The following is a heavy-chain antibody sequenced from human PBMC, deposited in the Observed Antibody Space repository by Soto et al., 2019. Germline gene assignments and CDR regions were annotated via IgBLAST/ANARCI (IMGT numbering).Heavy chain of an antibody. V-gene: IGHV3-49*04. J-gene: IGHJ3*02. D-gene: IGHD3-16*01. CDR2: IRSKAYGGTT. CDR1: GFTFGGYA. CDR3: TRVPAPLIKFGGVMAIPDAFDI. Sequence: GGSLRLSCTASGFTFGGYAMSWVRHAPGKGLEWVGFIRSKAYGGTTEYAASVKGRFTISRDDSKSIAYPQMNSLKTEDTAVYYCTRVPAPLIKFGGVMAIPDAFDIPGPAPMLTVSS.